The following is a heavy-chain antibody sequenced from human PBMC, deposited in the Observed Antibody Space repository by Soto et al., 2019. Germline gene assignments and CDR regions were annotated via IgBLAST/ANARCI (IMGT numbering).Heavy chain of an antibody. J-gene: IGHJ4*02. CDR1: GYTFTTYG. V-gene: IGHV1-18*01. CDR3: ARDSPPVDY. CDR2: ISAYNGNT. Sequence: QVQLVQSVAEVKKPGASVKVSCKASGYTFTTYGISWVRQAPGQGLEWMGWISAYNGNTTYAQKLQGRVTMTTDTSTSTASMELRSLTSDDTAVYYCARDSPPVDYWGQGTLVTVSS.